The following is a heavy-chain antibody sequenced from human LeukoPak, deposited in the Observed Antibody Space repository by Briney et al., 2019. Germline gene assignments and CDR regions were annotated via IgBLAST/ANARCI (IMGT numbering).Heavy chain of an antibody. J-gene: IGHJ3*02. CDR2: IYYSGST. CDR3: AREDFTNYLNNAFDI. D-gene: IGHD4-11*01. V-gene: IGHV4-39*07. Sequence: PSETLSLTCTVSGGSISSSSYYWGWIRQPPGKGLEWIVSIYYSGSTYYNPSLKSRVTISVDTSKNQFSLKLSSVTAADTAVYYCAREDFTNYLNNAFDIWGQGTMVTVSS. CDR1: GGSISSSSYY.